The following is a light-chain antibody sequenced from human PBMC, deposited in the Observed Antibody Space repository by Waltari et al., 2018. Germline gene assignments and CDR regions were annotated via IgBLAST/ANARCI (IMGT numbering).Light chain of an antibody. V-gene: IGLV2-14*01. CDR3: SSYTSTKTGV. CDR1: RSAAGGYNY. Sequence: QSALTQPASVSGSPGQSITISCSGTRSAAGGYNYVSWYQQSPGQAPQLMIYGVSSRPSGISNRFSGTKSGNTATLTISGLQAEDEADYYCSSYTSTKTGVFGTGTKVTVL. CDR2: GVS. J-gene: IGLJ1*01.